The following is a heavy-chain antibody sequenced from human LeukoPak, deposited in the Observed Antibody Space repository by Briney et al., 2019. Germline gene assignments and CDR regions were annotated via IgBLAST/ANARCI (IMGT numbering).Heavy chain of an antibody. CDR3: AREYTSGSYYIDY. J-gene: IGHJ4*02. D-gene: IGHD3-10*01. CDR1: GFTFRDYY. V-gene: IGHV3-11*01. Sequence: GGSLRLSCAASGFTFRDYYMSGIREAPGKGLEWVSYISSSSPTMYYADSVKGRFSISRDNAKNSLYLQMNSLRAEDTAMYYCAREYTSGSYYIDYWGQGTLVTVSS. CDR2: ISSSSPTM.